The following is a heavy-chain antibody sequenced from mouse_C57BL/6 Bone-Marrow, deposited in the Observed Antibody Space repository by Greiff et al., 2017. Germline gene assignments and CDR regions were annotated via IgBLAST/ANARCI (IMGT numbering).Heavy chain of an antibody. D-gene: IGHD1-1*01. CDR3: AVGYYGSSSGFAY. CDR2: IWWDDDR. J-gene: IGHJ3*01. CDR1: GFSLNTFDMS. V-gene: IGHV8-8*01. Sequence: QITLKVSGPGILQPSQTLSLTCSFSGFSLNTFDMSVGWICQPSGKGLEWLAHIWWDDDRYYNPALKSRLTISKATSKNRVFLKIANVDTADTATYYGAVGYYGSSSGFAYWGQGTLVTDSA.